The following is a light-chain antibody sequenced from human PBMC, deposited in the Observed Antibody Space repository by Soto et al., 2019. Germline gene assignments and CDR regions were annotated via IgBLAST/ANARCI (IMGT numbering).Light chain of an antibody. J-gene: IGKJ4*01. V-gene: IGKV3-20*01. Sequence: EIVLTQSPGTLSLSPGERATLPCRASQSVSSSYLAWYQQKPGQAPRLLIYGASSRATGIPDRFSGSGSGTDFTLTISRLEPEDSAVYYCQQYGSSPPELTFGGGTKVEIK. CDR2: GAS. CDR1: QSVSSSY. CDR3: QQYGSSPPELT.